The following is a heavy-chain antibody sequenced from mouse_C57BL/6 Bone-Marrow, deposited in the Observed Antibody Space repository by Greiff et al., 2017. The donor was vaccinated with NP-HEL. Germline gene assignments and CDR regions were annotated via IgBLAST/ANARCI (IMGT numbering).Heavy chain of an antibody. J-gene: IGHJ3*01. CDR2: ISNLAYSI. Sequence: EVQLVESGGGLVQPGGSLKLSCAASGFTFSDYGMAWVRQAPRKGPEWVAFISNLAYSIYYADTVTGRFTISRENAKNTLYLEMSSLRSEDTAMYYCARDSPGFAYWGQGTLVTVSA. V-gene: IGHV5-15*01. CDR1: GFTFSDYG. CDR3: ARDSPGFAY. D-gene: IGHD6-1*01.